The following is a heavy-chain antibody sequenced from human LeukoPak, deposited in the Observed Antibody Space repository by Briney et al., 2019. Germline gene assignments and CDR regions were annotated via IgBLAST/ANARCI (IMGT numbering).Heavy chain of an antibody. J-gene: IGHJ3*02. V-gene: IGHV1-2*02. CDR1: GYTFTGYY. D-gene: IGHD6-13*01. CDR3: ARPRSSWYSDAFDI. CDR2: INPKSGGT. Sequence: ASVKVSCKTSGYTFTGYYIHWGRQAPGQGLEGMGWINPKSGGTNYAQKFQGSVTMSRDTSISTAYMELRRLRSDDTAVYYCARPRSSWYSDAFDIWGQGTMVTVSS.